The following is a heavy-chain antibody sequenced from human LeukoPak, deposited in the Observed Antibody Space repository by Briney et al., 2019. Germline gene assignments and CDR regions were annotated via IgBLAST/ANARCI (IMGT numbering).Heavy chain of an antibody. CDR1: GYTFIGYY. CDR2: INPNNGGT. CDR3: ARGGGNPARWFDP. V-gene: IGHV1-2*02. D-gene: IGHD4-23*01. Sequence: ASVKVSCKASGYTFIGYYMHWVRQAPGQGLEWMGWINPNNGGTNYAQKFQGRVTMTRDTSISTAYMELSRLRSDDTAVYYCARGGGNPARWFDPWGQGTLVTVSS. J-gene: IGHJ5*02.